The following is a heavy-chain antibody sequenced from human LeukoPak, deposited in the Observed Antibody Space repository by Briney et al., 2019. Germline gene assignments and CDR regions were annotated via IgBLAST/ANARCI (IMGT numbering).Heavy chain of an antibody. CDR2: ISGSGGST. D-gene: IGHD3-22*01. J-gene: IGHJ4*02. Sequence: PGGSLRLSCAASGFTFSSYAMSWVRKAPGKGLEWVSAISGSGGSTYYADSVKGRFTISRDNSKNTLYLQMNSLRAEDTAVYYCAKNPGAITMIVVVIASFDCWGQGTLVTVSS. V-gene: IGHV3-23*01. CDR1: GFTFSSYA. CDR3: AKNPGAITMIVVVIASFDC.